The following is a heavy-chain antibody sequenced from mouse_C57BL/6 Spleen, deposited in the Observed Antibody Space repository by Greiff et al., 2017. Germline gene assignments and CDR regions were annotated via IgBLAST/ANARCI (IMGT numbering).Heavy chain of an antibody. CDR1: GFSLTSYG. CDR3: AREGAYDYRVYFDY. Sequence: QVQLQQSGPGLVQPSQSLSITCTVSGFSLTSYGVHWVRQSPGKGLEWLGVIWSGGSTDYNAAFISRLSISKDNSKGQVFFKMNSLQADDTATYYCAREGAYDYRVYFDYWGQGTTLTVSS. V-gene: IGHV2-2*01. J-gene: IGHJ2*01. D-gene: IGHD2-4*01. CDR2: IWSGGST.